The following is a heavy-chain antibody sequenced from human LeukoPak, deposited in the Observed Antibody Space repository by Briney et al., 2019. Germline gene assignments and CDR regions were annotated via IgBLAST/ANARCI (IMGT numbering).Heavy chain of an antibody. Sequence: ASVKVSCKASGYTFTGYYMHWVRQAPGQGLEWMGRIIPILGIANYAQKFQGRVTITADKSTSTAYMELSSLRSEDTAVYYCARDEEYYDSSGYPLDYWGQGTLVTVSS. CDR3: ARDEEYYDSSGYPLDY. J-gene: IGHJ4*02. D-gene: IGHD3-22*01. CDR2: IIPILGIA. V-gene: IGHV1-69*04. CDR1: GYTFTGYY.